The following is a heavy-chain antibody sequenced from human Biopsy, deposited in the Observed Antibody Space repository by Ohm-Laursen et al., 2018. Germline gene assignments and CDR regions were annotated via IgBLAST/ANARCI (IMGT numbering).Heavy chain of an antibody. CDR3: AKDSLVEATRLDY. Sequence: SLRLSCSASGFTFSDHHMAWVRQAPGKGLEWLSYISSSGATIKYADSVKGRFTISRDNAKNSLYLRMNSLRAEDTAVYFCAKDSLVEATRLDYWGQGTLVTVSS. V-gene: IGHV3-11*01. J-gene: IGHJ4*02. CDR2: ISSSGATI. D-gene: IGHD3-16*01. CDR1: GFTFSDHH.